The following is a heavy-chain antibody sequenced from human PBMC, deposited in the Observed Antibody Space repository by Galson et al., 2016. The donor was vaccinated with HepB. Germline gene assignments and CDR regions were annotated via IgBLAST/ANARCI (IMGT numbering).Heavy chain of an antibody. CDR3: ARDWLVAVFDY. V-gene: IGHV1-18*01. J-gene: IGHJ4*02. CDR2: ISAYNGNT. Sequence: SVKVSCKASGYTLASYGISWVRQAPGQGLEWMGWISAYNGNTNYAQKLQGRVTVTTDTSTSTAYMELRSLRSDDTAVYYCARDWLVAVFDYWGQGTLVTVSS. D-gene: IGHD6-19*01. CDR1: GYTLASYG.